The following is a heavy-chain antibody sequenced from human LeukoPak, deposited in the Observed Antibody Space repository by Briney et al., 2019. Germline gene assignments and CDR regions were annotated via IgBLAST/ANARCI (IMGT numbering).Heavy chain of an antibody. D-gene: IGHD6-19*01. Sequence: GGSLRLSCAASGFTFSNYWMTWVRQAPGKGLEWVANINQDGSEEYYVDSVKGRFTISRDNAKNSLYLQMNSLRAEDTALYYCARGARGSGWYFDSWGQGTLVTVSS. V-gene: IGHV3-7*03. CDR3: ARGARGSGWYFDS. CDR1: GFTFSNYW. CDR2: INQDGSEE. J-gene: IGHJ4*02.